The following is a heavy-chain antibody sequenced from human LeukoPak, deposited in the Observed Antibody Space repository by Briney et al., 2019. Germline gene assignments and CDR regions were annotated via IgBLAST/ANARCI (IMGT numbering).Heavy chain of an antibody. V-gene: IGHV3-7*03. CDR2: IKQDGSEK. Sequence: GGSLRLSCAASGFTFSSYAMSWVRQAPGKGLEWVANIKQDGSEKYYVDSVKGRFTISRDNAKNSLYLQMNSLRAEDTAVYYCARDGLRFLEWPGYFDLWGRGTLVTVSS. CDR1: GFTFSSYA. J-gene: IGHJ2*01. D-gene: IGHD3-3*01. CDR3: ARDGLRFLEWPGYFDL.